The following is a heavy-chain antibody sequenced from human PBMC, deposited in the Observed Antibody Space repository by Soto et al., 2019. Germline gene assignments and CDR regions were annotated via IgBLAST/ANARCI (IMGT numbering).Heavy chain of an antibody. CDR1: GFTFSNYW. J-gene: IGHJ4*02. CDR2: IKQDGNEK. V-gene: IGHV3-7*02. D-gene: IGHD6-25*01. CDR3: ARQRIFDY. Sequence: GVLRLSCAASGFTFSNYWMNWVRQAPGKGLEWVASIKQDGNEKHYVDSVMGRFTISGDNTENSLYLQMNSLRAEDTAVYYCARQRIFDYWGQGTLVTVSS.